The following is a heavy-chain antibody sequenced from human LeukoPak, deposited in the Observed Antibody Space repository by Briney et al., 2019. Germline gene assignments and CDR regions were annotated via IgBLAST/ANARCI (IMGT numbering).Heavy chain of an antibody. CDR1: GGSISSGGHY. Sequence: SETLSLTCTVSGGSISSGGHYWSWIRQHPGKGLEWIGYIYYSGTTYYNPSLKGRATISIDTSENQFSLKLSSVTAADTAVYYCARAGPNYDFWSGYYHYFDYWGQGTLVTVSS. D-gene: IGHD3-3*01. CDR2: IYYSGTT. CDR3: ARAGPNYDFWSGYYHYFDY. V-gene: IGHV4-31*03. J-gene: IGHJ4*02.